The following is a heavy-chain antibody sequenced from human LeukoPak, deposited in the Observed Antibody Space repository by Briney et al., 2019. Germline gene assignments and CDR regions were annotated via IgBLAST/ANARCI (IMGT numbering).Heavy chain of an antibody. Sequence: GGSLRLSCAASGFTFSDYYMSWIRQAPGKGLEWVSYINSSGSTIYYADSVKGRFTISWDNAKNSLYLQMNSLRAEDTAVYYCARLYYDFWSGYHLDYYYYMDVWGKGTTVTVSS. CDR2: INSSGSTI. J-gene: IGHJ6*03. V-gene: IGHV3-11*04. CDR3: ARLYYDFWSGYHLDYYYYMDV. D-gene: IGHD3-3*01. CDR1: GFTFSDYY.